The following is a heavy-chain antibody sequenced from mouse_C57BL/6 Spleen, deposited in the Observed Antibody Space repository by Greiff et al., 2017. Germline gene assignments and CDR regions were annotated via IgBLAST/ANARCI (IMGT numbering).Heavy chain of an antibody. Sequence: VQLQQSGPELVKPGASVKISCKASGYSFTGYYMNWVKQSPEKSLEWIGEINPSTGGTTYNQKFKAKATLTVDKSSSTAYMQLKSLTSEDSAVYYCARGITTVVAPYYFDYWGQGTTLTVSS. V-gene: IGHV1-42*01. D-gene: IGHD1-1*01. CDR3: ARGITTVVAPYYFDY. J-gene: IGHJ2*01. CDR1: GYSFTGYY. CDR2: INPSTGGT.